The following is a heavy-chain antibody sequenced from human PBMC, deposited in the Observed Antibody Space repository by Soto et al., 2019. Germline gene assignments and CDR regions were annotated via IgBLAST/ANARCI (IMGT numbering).Heavy chain of an antibody. D-gene: IGHD6-19*01. Sequence: GGSLRLSCAASGFTFSSYWMHWVRQTPGEGPVWVSRINSDGSSTSYADSVKGRFTISRDNAKNTLYLQMNSLRADDTAVYYCAYSSGWYYFDCWGHGTLVTVSS. J-gene: IGHJ4*01. CDR3: AYSSGWYYFDC. V-gene: IGHV3-74*01. CDR2: INSDGSST. CDR1: GFTFSSYW.